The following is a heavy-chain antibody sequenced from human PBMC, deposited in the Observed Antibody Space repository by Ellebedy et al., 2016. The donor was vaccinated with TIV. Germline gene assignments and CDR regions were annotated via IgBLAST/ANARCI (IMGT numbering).Heavy chain of an antibody. Sequence: MPSETLSLTCTVSGDSISSNNLYWGWIRQPPGKGLAWIGTLYYGGSTFYNPSLSRRVSISVDRAKNQFSLRLTSVMAADTAVYFCARVRGSVDYWGQGTLVTVSS. CDR3: ARVRGSVDY. CDR1: GDSISSNNLY. CDR2: LYYGGST. D-gene: IGHD3-10*01. J-gene: IGHJ4*02. V-gene: IGHV4-39*01.